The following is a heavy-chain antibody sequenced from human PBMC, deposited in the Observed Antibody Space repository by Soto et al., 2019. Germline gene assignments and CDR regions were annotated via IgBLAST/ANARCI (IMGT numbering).Heavy chain of an antibody. CDR1: GYTFTDYD. Sequence: QEQLVQSGAEVKKPGASVKVSCKTSGYTFTDYDINWVRQATGQGLEWIGWMNPNSGETGYAQKFQGRVNMTRSASLSTAYLELSSLRSEDTAVYYCARLAVAARPRWYNWFDPWGQGTLVTVSS. V-gene: IGHV1-8*01. D-gene: IGHD2-15*01. CDR3: ARLAVAARPRWYNWFDP. CDR2: MNPNSGET. J-gene: IGHJ5*02.